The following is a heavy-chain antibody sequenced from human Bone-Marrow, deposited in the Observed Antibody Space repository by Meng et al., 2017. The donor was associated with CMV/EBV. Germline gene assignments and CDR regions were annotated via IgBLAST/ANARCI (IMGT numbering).Heavy chain of an antibody. Sequence: GESLKISCAASGFTFSSYGMHWVRQAPGKGLEWVAVIWYDGSNKYYADSVKGRFTISRDNSKNTLYLQMNSLRAEDTAAYYCAKDLRRQSHTARPRYYYYYGMDVWGQGTTVTVSS. J-gene: IGHJ6*02. D-gene: IGHD6-6*01. V-gene: IGHV3-33*06. CDR2: IWYDGSNK. CDR3: AKDLRRQSHTARPRYYYYYGMDV. CDR1: GFTFSSYG.